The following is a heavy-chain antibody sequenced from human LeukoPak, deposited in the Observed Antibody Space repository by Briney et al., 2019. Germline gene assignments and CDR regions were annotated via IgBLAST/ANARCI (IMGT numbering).Heavy chain of an antibody. CDR2: ISGDGTRT. D-gene: IGHD3-16*01. CDR3: AKWPEGAMDYFDY. CDR1: GFSFSSYA. J-gene: IGHJ4*02. Sequence: GGSLRLSCAAPGFSFSSYAMTWARQAPVKGLEWVSAISGDGTRTYYADSVKGRFTISRDNSKSTLYLEMSSLRVEDTAIYYCAKWPEGAMDYFDYWGQGTLVTVSS. V-gene: IGHV3-23*01.